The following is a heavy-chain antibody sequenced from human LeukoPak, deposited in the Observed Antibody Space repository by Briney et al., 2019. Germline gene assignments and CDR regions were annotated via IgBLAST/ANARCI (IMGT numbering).Heavy chain of an antibody. V-gene: IGHV1-2*02. D-gene: IGHD1-26*01. Sequence: GASVKVSCKASGYTFTGYYMHWVRQAPGQGLEWMGWINPNSGGTNYAQKFQGRVTMTRDTSISTAYMELSRLRSDDTAVYYCARGWIGASDYYYYMDVWGKGTTVTVSS. J-gene: IGHJ6*03. CDR3: ARGWIGASDYYYYMDV. CDR1: GYTFTGYY. CDR2: INPNSGGT.